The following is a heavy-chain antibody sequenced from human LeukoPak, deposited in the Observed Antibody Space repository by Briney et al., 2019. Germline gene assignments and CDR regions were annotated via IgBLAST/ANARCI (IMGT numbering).Heavy chain of an antibody. D-gene: IGHD3-16*02. CDR2: IYYSWST. Sequence: SETLSLTCTVSSGSISSYYWIWLRQPPGKGRVGLDYIYYSWSTNYHPSLESRVTISVDTSKNQLSLKLSSVTAADTAVYYCARGPLTYDYVWGSYRPYYFDYWGQGTLVTVSS. CDR3: ARGPLTYDYVWGSYRPYYFDY. V-gene: IGHV4-59*01. J-gene: IGHJ4*02. CDR1: SGSISSYY.